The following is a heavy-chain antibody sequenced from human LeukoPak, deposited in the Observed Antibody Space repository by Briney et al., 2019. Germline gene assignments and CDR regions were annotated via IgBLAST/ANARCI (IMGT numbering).Heavy chain of an antibody. CDR1: GYTFTGYY. CDR3: ARPGITMIVVVPSYYYYGMDV. CDR2: INPNSGGT. J-gene: IGHJ6*02. V-gene: IGHV1-2*02. D-gene: IGHD3-22*01. Sequence: GASVKVSCKASGYTFTGYYMHWVRQAPGQGLEWMGWINPNSGGTNYAQKFQGRVTMTRDTSISTAYMELSRLRSDDTAVYYCARPGITMIVVVPSYYYYGMDVWGQGTTVTVSS.